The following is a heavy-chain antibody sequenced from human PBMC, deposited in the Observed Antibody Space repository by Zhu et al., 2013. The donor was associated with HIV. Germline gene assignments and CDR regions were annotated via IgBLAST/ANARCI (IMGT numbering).Heavy chain of an antibody. Sequence: QVQLVQSGAEVKKPGSSVKVSCKASGSSFRTYGLNWVRQAPGQGLQWMGGIIPIFGTIHYAQPFEDRVTITADELRNTAYMEVKGLRSEDTAVYYCARDGEQYNMDVWGKGDHGHRLL. J-gene: IGHJ6*03. CDR2: IIPIFGTI. D-gene: IGHD3-10*01. CDR1: GSSFRTYG. CDR3: ARDGEQYNMDV. V-gene: IGHV1-69*01.